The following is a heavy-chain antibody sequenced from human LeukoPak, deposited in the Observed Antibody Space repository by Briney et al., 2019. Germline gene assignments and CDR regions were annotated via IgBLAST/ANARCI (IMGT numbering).Heavy chain of an antibody. CDR3: AKDWGTRGYYMDV. J-gene: IGHJ6*03. CDR2: INPNSGGT. V-gene: IGHV1-2*02. CDR1: GYTFTGYY. D-gene: IGHD3-16*01. Sequence: ASVKVSCKASGYTFTGYYMHWVRQAPGQGLEWMGWINPNSGGTNYAQKFQGRVTMTRDTSISTAYMELSRLRSDDTAVYYCAKDWGTRGYYMDVWGKGTTVTISS.